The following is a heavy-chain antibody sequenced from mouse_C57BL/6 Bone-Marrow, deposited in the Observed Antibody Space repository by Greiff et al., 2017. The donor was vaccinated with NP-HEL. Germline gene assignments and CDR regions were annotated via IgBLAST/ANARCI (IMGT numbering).Heavy chain of an antibody. CDR3: AFYYYGSRDYAMDY. D-gene: IGHD1-1*01. CDR2: INPDSSTI. V-gene: IGHV4-1*01. Sequence: AASGIDFSRYWMSWVRRAPGKGLEWIGEINPDSSTINYAPSLKDKFIISRDNAKNTLYLQMSKVRSEDTALYYCAFYYYGSRDYAMDYWGQGTSVTVSS. CDR1: GIDFSRYW. J-gene: IGHJ4*01.